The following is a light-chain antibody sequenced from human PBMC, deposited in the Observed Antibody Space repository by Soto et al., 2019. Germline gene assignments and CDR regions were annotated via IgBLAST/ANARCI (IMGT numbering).Light chain of an antibody. Sequence: DIRLTQSPSTLSASVGDRVTFTCRASQSISTWLAWYQQKPGKAPKLLIHDASKLESGVPSRFSGSGSGTEFTLTISSLQPDDLATYYCQQYHSYSYTFGQGTKLQIK. CDR1: QSISTW. V-gene: IGKV1-5*01. J-gene: IGKJ2*01. CDR3: QQYHSYSYT. CDR2: DAS.